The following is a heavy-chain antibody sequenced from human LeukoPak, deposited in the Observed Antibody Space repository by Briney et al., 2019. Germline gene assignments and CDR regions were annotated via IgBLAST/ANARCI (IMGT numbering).Heavy chain of an antibody. J-gene: IGHJ6*01. D-gene: IGHD5-18*01. CDR1: GFTFSSYE. Sequence: GGSLRLSCAASGFTFSSYEMNWVRQAPGKGLEWVSYISSSGNTIYYADSVKGRFTISRDNAKNSLYLQMNSLRAEDTAVYYCARGDSYGQYYYYYYGMDVWGQGTTVTVSS. V-gene: IGHV3-48*03. CDR3: ARGDSYGQYYYYYYGMDV. CDR2: ISSSGNTI.